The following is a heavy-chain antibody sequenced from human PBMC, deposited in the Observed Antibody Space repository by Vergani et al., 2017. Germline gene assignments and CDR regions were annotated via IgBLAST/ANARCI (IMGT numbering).Heavy chain of an antibody. CDR1: GFTFSTYA. V-gene: IGHV3-23*01. D-gene: IGHD2-15*01. J-gene: IGHJ4*02. CDR3: AKDSVLVDAVFDY. Sequence: EVQLLESGGGLVQPGGSLRLSCAASGFTFSTYAMSWVRQAPGKGLEWVSAISGSGGSTYYADSWKGRFTISRDNSKNTLYLQMNSLRDEDTAVYYCAKDSVLVDAVFDYWGQGTLVTVSS. CDR2: ISGSGGST.